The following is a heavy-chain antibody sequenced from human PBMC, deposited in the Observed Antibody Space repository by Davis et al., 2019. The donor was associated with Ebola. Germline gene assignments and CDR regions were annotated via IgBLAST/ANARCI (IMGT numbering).Heavy chain of an antibody. J-gene: IGHJ6*03. Sequence: GESLKISCRGSGYRFSTYWIAWVRQMPGKSLEWMGIIYVGDSDTRYSPSFQGQVTISADKSISTAYLQWSSLKASDTAMYYCARRGWGNYYYMDVWGKGTTVTVSS. V-gene: IGHV5-51*01. D-gene: IGHD7-27*01. CDR2: IYVGDSDT. CDR3: ARRGWGNYYYMDV. CDR1: GYRFSTYW.